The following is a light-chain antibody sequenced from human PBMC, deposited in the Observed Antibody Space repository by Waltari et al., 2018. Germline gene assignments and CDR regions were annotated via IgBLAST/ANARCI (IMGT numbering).Light chain of an antibody. Sequence: QSALTQPASVSGTPGQSLTISCTGTTSNVGNYDLVSWYQQHPGKSPKLLICEVIKRPSGVSSRFSGCKSGNTASLTIAGLEADDEAYYYCCSYAGRGTYVFGSGTKVTVL. V-gene: IGLV2-23*02. CDR2: EVI. J-gene: IGLJ1*01. CDR3: CSYAGRGTYV. CDR1: TSNVGNYDL.